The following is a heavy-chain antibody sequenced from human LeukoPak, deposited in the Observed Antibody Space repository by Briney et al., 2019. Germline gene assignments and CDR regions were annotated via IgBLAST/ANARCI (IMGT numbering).Heavy chain of an antibody. CDR1: GFTISSYA. Sequence: GGSLRLSCAASGFTISSYAMSWVRQAPGKGLEWVSAISGSGGSTYYADSVKGRFTISRDNSKNTLYLQMNSLRAEDTAVYYCAKAPAWIQLWSYFDYWGKGTLVTVSS. V-gene: IGHV3-23*01. CDR2: ISGSGGST. D-gene: IGHD5-18*01. CDR3: AKAPAWIQLWSYFDY. J-gene: IGHJ4*02.